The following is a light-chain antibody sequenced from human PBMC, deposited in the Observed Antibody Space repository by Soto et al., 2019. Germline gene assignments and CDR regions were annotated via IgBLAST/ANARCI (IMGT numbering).Light chain of an antibody. Sequence: QSVLTQPASVSGSPGQSITISCTGTSSDVGSYNLVSWYQQHPGKAPKVMIYEVSKRPSGVSNRFSGSKSGNTASLTISGLRAEDEADYYCCSYGGSYVFGPGTNVTVL. V-gene: IGLV2-23*02. CDR2: EVS. CDR1: SSDVGSYNL. CDR3: CSYGGSYV. J-gene: IGLJ1*01.